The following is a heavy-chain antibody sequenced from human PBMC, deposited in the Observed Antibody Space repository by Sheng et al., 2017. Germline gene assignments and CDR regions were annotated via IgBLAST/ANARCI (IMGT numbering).Heavy chain of an antibody. Sequence: QVQLVESGGGVVQPGRSLRLSCAASGFTFSSYAMHWVRQAPGKGLEWVAVISYDGSNKYYADSVKGRFTISRDNSKNTLYLQMNSLRAEDTAVYYCAGEEYYYDSSGYYYWGQGTLVTVSS. CDR2: ISYDGSNK. CDR3: AGEEYYYDSSGYYY. CDR1: GFTFSSYA. D-gene: IGHD3-22*01. V-gene: IGHV3-30-3*01. J-gene: IGHJ4*02.